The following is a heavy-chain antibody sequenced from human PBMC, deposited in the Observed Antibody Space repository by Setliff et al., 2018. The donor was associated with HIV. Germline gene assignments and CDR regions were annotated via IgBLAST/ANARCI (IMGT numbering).Heavy chain of an antibody. J-gene: IGHJ4*02. CDR2: INHSGST. CDR1: GGSLSGYY. Sequence: PSETLSLTCAVYGGSLSGYYWTWIRQPPGKGLEWIGEINHSGSTNYNPSLKSRVTISLDRSKTQFSLKLSSVTAADTAVYYCARSPLYSGYERYYFDYWGQGTLVTVSS. CDR3: ARSPLYSGYERYYFDY. D-gene: IGHD5-12*01. V-gene: IGHV4-34*01.